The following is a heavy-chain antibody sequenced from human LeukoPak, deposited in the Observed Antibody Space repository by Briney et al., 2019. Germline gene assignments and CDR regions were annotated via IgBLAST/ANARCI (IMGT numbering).Heavy chain of an antibody. Sequence: GASVKVSCKASGYTFTSYYMHWVRQAPGQGLEWMGWISAYNGNTNYAQKLQGRVTMTTDTSTSTAYMELRSLRSDDTAVYYCATSPSSRQLGYYYYMDVWGKGTTVTVSS. V-gene: IGHV1-18*04. CDR2: ISAYNGNT. J-gene: IGHJ6*03. CDR3: ATSPSSRQLGYYYYMDV. D-gene: IGHD6-13*01. CDR1: GYTFTSYY.